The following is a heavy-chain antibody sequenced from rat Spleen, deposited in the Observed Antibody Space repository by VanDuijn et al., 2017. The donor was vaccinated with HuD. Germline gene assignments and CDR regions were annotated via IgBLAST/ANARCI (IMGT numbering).Heavy chain of an antibody. J-gene: IGHJ1*01. CDR1: GFTLSDYG. Sequence: EVQLVESGGGLVQPGRSMKLSCAASGFTLSDYGMAWVLQAPTKGLEWVASISYDGGRTYYRDSVKGRFTISRDNAKSTLYLQMESLRSEDTATYYCAKGEKIGRYWYFDFWGPGTMVTVSS. CDR3: AKGEKIGRYWYFDF. V-gene: IGHV5-20*01. D-gene: IGHD5-1*01. CDR2: ISYDGGRT.